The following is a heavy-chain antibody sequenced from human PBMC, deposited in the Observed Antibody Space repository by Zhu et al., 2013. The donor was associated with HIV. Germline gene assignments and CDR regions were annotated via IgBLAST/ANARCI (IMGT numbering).Heavy chain of an antibody. D-gene: IGHD3-22*01. Sequence: VQLVESGGGLVKPGGSLRLSCAASGFTFSDYYMSWMRQAPGKGLEWVSYISSSGSTKYYQDSVKGRFTISRDNAKNSLYLQMNSLRAEDTAVYYCARVYFYDRGPWGYFQHWGQGTLVTVSS. V-gene: IGHV3-11*01. CDR2: ISSSGSTK. CDR1: GFTFSDYY. CDR3: ARVYFYDRGPWGYFQH. J-gene: IGHJ1*01.